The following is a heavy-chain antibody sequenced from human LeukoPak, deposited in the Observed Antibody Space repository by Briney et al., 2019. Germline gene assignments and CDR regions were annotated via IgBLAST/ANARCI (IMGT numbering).Heavy chain of an antibody. J-gene: IGHJ4*02. CDR1: GFTFSSNG. V-gene: IGHV3-30*02. CDR2: IRYDGSNK. D-gene: IGHD1-26*01. CDR3: AKLVGATKMPAVDY. Sequence: GGSLRLSCAASGFTFSSNGMHWVRQAPGKGLEWVAFIRYDGSNKYYADSVKGRFTISRDNSKNTLYLQMNSLRAEDTAVYYCAKLVGATKMPAVDYWGQGTLVTVSS.